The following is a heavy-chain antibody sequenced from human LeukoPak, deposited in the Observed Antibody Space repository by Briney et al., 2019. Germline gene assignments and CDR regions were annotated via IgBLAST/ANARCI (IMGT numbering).Heavy chain of an antibody. J-gene: IGHJ5*02. V-gene: IGHV4-59*08. CDR2: IYYIGST. D-gene: IGHD5-24*01. Sequence: SETLSLTCTFSGGSISSYYWSWVRQPPGKGLEWIGCIYYIGSTNYNPSLKSRVTISVDTSKNQFSLKLSSVTAADTAVYYCARSRLSSWLQTPNWFDPWGQGTLVTVSS. CDR1: GGSISSYY. CDR3: ARSRLSSWLQTPNWFDP.